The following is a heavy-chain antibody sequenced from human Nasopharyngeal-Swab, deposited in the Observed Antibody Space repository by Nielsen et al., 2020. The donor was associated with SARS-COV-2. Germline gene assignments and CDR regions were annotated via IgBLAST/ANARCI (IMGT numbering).Heavy chain of an antibody. CDR3: ARFLAYCGGDCPHDAFDI. Sequence: GSLRLSCTVSGGSISSYYWSWIRQPSGKGLEWIGYIYYSGSTNYNPSLKSRVTISVDTSKNQFSLKLSSVTAADTAVYYCARFLAYCGGDCPHDAFDIWGQGTMVTVSS. CDR2: IYYSGST. CDR1: GGSISSYY. J-gene: IGHJ3*02. V-gene: IGHV4-59*08. D-gene: IGHD2-21*02.